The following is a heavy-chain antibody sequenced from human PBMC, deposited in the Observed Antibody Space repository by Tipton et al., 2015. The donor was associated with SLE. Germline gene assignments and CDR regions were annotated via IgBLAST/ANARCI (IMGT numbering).Heavy chain of an antibody. Sequence: TLSLTCTVSGGSISSGSYYWSWIRQPPGKGLEWIGYIYTSGSTNYNPSLKSRVTISVDTSKNQFSLKLSSVTAADTAVYYCARGRIAAAAYNWFDPWGQGTLVTVSS. CDR3: ARGRIAAAAYNWFDP. CDR1: GGSISSGSYY. J-gene: IGHJ5*02. CDR2: IYTSGST. V-gene: IGHV4-61*09. D-gene: IGHD6-13*01.